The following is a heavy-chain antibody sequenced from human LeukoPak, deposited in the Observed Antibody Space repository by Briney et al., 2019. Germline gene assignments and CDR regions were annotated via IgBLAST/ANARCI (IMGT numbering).Heavy chain of an antibody. Sequence: SETLSLTCAVYGGSFSGYYWSWIRQPPGKGLEWIGEINHSGSANYNPSLKSRVTISVDTSKNQFSLKLSSVTAADTAVYYCPRGKRGYSSSWYDYWGQGTLVTVSS. CDR2: INHSGSA. CDR3: PRGKRGYSSSWYDY. D-gene: IGHD6-13*01. J-gene: IGHJ4*02. CDR1: GGSFSGYY. V-gene: IGHV4-34*01.